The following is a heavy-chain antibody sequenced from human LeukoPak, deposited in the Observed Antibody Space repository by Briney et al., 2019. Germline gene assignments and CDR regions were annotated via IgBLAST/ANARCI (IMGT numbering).Heavy chain of an antibody. CDR1: GFTFSNYA. Sequence: GGSLRLSCAASGFTFSNYAMSWLRQAPGKGLEWVSAISGSAVTTYYGDSVRGRFTIYRDNPKHTLYLQMNSLRADDTAVYYCAKDRVDGSGSQFDSWGQGSLVIVSS. V-gene: IGHV3-23*01. CDR3: AKDRVDGSGSQFDS. CDR2: ISGSAVTT. D-gene: IGHD3-10*01. J-gene: IGHJ4*02.